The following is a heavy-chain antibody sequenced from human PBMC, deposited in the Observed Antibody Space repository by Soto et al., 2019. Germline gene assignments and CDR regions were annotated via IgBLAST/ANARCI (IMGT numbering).Heavy chain of an antibody. V-gene: IGHV4-30-4*01. CDR2: VFYSWAT. CDR1: GGPIKTGDYY. Sequence: PSETLSLTFNVSGGPIKTGDYYWNWIRQPPGKGLEWIGYVFYSWATNYSPSLKSRVAISMDTSRNQFSLSLTSVTAAGTAVYYCARAGFSYGHLLFWGQGSRVTVSS. CDR3: ARAGFSYGHLLF. J-gene: IGHJ4*02. D-gene: IGHD3-10*01.